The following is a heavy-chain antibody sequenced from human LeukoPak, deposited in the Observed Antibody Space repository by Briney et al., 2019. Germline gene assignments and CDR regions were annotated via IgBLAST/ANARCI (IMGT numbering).Heavy chain of an antibody. V-gene: IGHV1-46*01. D-gene: IGHD3-10*01. CDR2: INPTGGST. J-gene: IGHJ4*02. CDR1: GYTFTDYY. Sequence: ASVKVSCKPSGYTFTDYYIHWVRQAPGQGLEWMGIINPTGGSTSYAQTFQGRVTMTRDTSTSTVYMELSSLISEDTAVYYCAREHYYGSGSYSDYWGQGTLVTVSS. CDR3: AREHYYGSGSYSDY.